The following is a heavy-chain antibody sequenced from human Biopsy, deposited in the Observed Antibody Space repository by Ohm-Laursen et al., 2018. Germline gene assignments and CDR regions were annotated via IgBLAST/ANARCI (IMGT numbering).Heavy chain of an antibody. CDR3: ARRGSGGRSFDY. CDR2: MYYSGST. D-gene: IGHD2-15*01. CDR1: GGSIGGGEYY. V-gene: IGHV4-61*08. J-gene: IGHJ4*02. Sequence: SETLSLTCTVSGGSIGGGEYYWNWIRQHPGKGLEWIGYMYYSGSTKYSPSLKNRVTVSFDTSRNQFSLKLGSVTVADTAVFYCARRGSGGRSFDYWGQGSLVTVSS.